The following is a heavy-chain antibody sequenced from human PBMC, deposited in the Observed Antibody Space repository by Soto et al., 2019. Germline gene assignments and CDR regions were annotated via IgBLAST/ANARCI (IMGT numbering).Heavy chain of an antibody. Sequence: GGSLRLSCAASGFTFSSYAMTWVRQAPGKGLEWASSTSGSGGSTYYADSVKGRFTISRDNSKNMLSLQMNSLRVEDTAIYYCAKGSTSTWRHYFDFWGQGTLVTVSS. CDR1: GFTFSSYA. J-gene: IGHJ4*02. D-gene: IGHD2-2*01. CDR3: AKGSTSTWRHYFDF. CDR2: TSGSGGST. V-gene: IGHV3-23*01.